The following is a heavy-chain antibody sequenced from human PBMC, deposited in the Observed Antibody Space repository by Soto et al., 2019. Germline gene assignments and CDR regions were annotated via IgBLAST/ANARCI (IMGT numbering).Heavy chain of an antibody. CDR3: ARRWGAAVDY. V-gene: IGHV4-59*08. D-gene: IGHD1-26*01. CDR2: IYYSGST. CDR1: GGSISSYY. J-gene: IGHJ4*02. Sequence: QVQLQESGPGLVKPSETLSLTCTVSGGSISSYYWSWIRQPPGKGLEWIGYIYYSGSTNYNPSLESRVAISVDTSKNQFSLKVSSVTAADTAVYYCARRWGAAVDYWGQGTLVTVSS.